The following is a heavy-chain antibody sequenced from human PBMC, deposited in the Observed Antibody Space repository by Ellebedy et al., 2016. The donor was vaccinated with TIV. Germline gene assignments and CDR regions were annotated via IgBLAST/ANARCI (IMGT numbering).Heavy chain of an antibody. D-gene: IGHD2-8*02. Sequence: PGGSLRLSCAASGFTFSNYAIHWVRQAPGKGLEWVAVISSDGSAQLYADSVKGRFTISRDNSKNTLYLQMNSLRREDTAVYYCARDFFSRFDGRLTGGFDPWGQGTLVTVSS. CDR3: ARDFFSRFDGRLTGGFDP. J-gene: IGHJ5*02. CDR2: ISSDGSAQ. CDR1: GFTFSNYA. V-gene: IGHV3-30*04.